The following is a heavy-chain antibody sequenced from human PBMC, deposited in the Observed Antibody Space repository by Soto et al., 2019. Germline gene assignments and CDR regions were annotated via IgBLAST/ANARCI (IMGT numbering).Heavy chain of an antibody. V-gene: IGHV3-30-3*01. CDR1: GFTFGSYA. Sequence: PGGSLRLSCAASGFTFGSYAMHWVRQAPGKGLEWVAVISYDGSNKYYADSVKGRFTISRDNSKNTAYLEMNNLRVDDTALYYCAKAGDWNYVFDFWGQGTSVTVSS. CDR3: AKAGDWNYVFDF. CDR2: ISYDGSNK. J-gene: IGHJ4*02. D-gene: IGHD1-7*01.